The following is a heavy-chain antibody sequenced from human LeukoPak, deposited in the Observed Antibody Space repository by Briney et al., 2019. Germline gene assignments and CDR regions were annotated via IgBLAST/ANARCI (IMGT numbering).Heavy chain of an antibody. Sequence: PGGSLRLSFVISGFTISSHSMNWVPQAPRKGLGGVSSLSENSKDIFYVDSVKGRFTISRDNAKNSLYLQMNSLRADDTAVYYCAREVDEAFDIWGQGTMVTVSS. CDR2: LSENSKDI. CDR3: AREVDEAFDI. J-gene: IGHJ3*02. V-gene: IGHV3-21*01. CDR1: GFTISSHS.